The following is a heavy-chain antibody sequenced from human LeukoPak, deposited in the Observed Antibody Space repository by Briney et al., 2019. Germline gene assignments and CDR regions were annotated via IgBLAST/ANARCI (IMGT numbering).Heavy chain of an antibody. V-gene: IGHV3-48*01. D-gene: IGHD6-13*01. CDR3: ARRFSSSWYIYYYYYYMDV. CDR1: GFTFSSYS. CDR2: ISSSSSTI. Sequence: PGGSLRLSCAASGFTFSSYSMNWVRQAPGKGLEWVSYISSSSSTIYYADSVKGRFTISRDNAKNSLYLQMNSLRAEDTAVYYCARRFSSSWYIYYYYYYMDVWGKGTTVTVSS. J-gene: IGHJ6*03.